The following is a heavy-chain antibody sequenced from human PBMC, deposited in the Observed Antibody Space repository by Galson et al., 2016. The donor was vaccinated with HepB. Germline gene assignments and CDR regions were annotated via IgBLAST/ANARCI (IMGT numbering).Heavy chain of an antibody. D-gene: IGHD3-10*01. CDR3: AKMSSHGGLDV. CDR1: GLTFSSYV. Sequence: SLRLSCAASGLTFSSYVMNWVRQAPGKGLEWVSAIGASGASTYYAGSVKGRFTISRDNSKNTLYLQMNSLRADDTALYYCAKMSSHGGLDVWGQGTTVTVSS. V-gene: IGHV3-23*01. J-gene: IGHJ6*02. CDR2: IGASGAST.